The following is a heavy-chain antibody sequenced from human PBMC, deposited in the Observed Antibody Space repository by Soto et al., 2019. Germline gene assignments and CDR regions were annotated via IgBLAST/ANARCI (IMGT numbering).Heavy chain of an antibody. J-gene: IGHJ6*02. Sequence: QVQLVESGGGVVQPGRSLRLSCAASGFTFSYHALNWVRQAPGKGLEWVAVISYDGDNKYIAEAVKGRLTISRDNPKNTVSLQVNSLRTKHRAMYFCAGGTTTSAFSVMDVWGQGTTVTVSS. CDR2: ISYDGDNK. D-gene: IGHD1-1*01. V-gene: IGHV3-30-3*01. CDR3: AGGTTTSAFSVMDV. CDR1: GFTFSYHA.